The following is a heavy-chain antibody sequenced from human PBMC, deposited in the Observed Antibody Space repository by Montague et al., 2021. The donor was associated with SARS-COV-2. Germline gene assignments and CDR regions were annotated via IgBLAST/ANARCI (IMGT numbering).Heavy chain of an antibody. CDR3: ARATRVVGITPGFRY. CDR2: IYHSGNT. Sequence: SETLSLTCTVSGGSISGYYWSWIRQPPGKGLEWIGYIYHSGNTKYNPSLKSRVSISADTSKNQFSLRLSSVTAADTAVYYCARATRVVGITPGFRYWGQGTQVAVSS. J-gene: IGHJ4*02. V-gene: IGHV4-59*01. D-gene: IGHD3-22*01. CDR1: GGSISGYY.